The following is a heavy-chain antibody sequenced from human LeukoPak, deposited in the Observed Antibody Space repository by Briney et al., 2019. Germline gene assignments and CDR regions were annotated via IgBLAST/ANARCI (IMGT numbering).Heavy chain of an antibody. CDR3: ARTYYYDSSGYYNNWFDP. J-gene: IGHJ5*02. CDR1: GGTFSSYA. D-gene: IGHD3-22*01. CDR2: IIPIFGTA. Sequence: SVKVSCKASGGTFSSYAISWVRQAPGQGLEWMGGIIPIFGTANYAQEFQGRVTITTDESTSTAYMELSSLRSEDTAVYYCARTYYYDSSGYYNNWFDPWGQGTLVTVSS. V-gene: IGHV1-69*05.